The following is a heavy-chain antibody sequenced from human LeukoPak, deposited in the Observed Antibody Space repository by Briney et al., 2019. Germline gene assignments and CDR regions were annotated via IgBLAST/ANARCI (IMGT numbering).Heavy chain of an antibody. J-gene: IGHJ5*02. CDR2: IYYSGST. V-gene: IGHV4-59*08. Sequence: SETLSLTCTVSGGSISSYYWSWIRQPPGKGLEWTGYIYYSGSTNYNPSLKSRVTISVDTSKNQFSLKLSSVTAADTAVYYCASTIAVVPAAGWFDPWGQGTLVTVSS. CDR1: GGSISSYY. CDR3: ASTIAVVPAAGWFDP. D-gene: IGHD2-2*01.